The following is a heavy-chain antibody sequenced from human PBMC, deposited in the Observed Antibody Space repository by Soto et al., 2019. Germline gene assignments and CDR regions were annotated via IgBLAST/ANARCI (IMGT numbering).Heavy chain of an antibody. J-gene: IGHJ6*02. CDR2: IDYIGYT. D-gene: IGHD6-6*01. Sequence: TLSLTCNVSGGTITSGGSFWSWVRQDPGEGLELIAYIDYIGYTYYHPSLKSRLSISMDTSKNQFSLKLSSVTAEDATVYYCARGSSPHYGMDVWGQGTTVTVSS. V-gene: IGHV4-31*03. CDR3: ARGSSPHYGMDV. CDR1: GGTITSGGSF.